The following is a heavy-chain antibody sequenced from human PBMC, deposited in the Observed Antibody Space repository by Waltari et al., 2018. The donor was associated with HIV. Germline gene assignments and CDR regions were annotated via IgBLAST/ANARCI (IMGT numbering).Heavy chain of an antibody. V-gene: IGHV1-69*08. D-gene: IGHD2-21*02. Sequence: QVTLIQSGAEVRKPGSSVKVSCKASGGTFTTFTISWVRQAPGQWLEWMGRILPKPGTDTCTQRFKRGPPITADSSTTTAWLVLSRLKSEDTAVYCCARDPSHLRFPDYRGQGTLVTFSP. CDR3: ARDPSHLRFPDY. CDR1: GGTFTTFT. CDR2: ILPKPGTD. J-gene: IGHJ4*02.